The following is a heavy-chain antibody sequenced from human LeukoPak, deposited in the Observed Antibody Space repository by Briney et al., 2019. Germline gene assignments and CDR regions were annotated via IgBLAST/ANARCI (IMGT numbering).Heavy chain of an antibody. CDR2: INRDGSST. J-gene: IGHJ4*02. CDR3: AKAPVTTCRGAFCYPFDY. D-gene: IGHD2-15*01. CDR1: GIIFSNYW. Sequence: GGSLRLSCAASGIIFSNYWMHWVRQAPGKGLVWVSRINRDGSSTSYADSVKGRFTISRDSSKNTLFLQMNRLRPEDAAVYYCAKAPVTTCRGAFCYPFDYWGLGTLVTVSS. V-gene: IGHV3-74*01.